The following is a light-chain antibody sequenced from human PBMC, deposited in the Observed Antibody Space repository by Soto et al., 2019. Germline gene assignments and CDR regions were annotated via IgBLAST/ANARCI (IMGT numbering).Light chain of an antibody. CDR2: EVS. Sequence: QSALTQPPSASGSPGQSVTISCTGTSSDVGGYNYVSWYQQHPGKAPKLMIYEVSKRPSGVPDRFSGSKSGNTASLTVSGLRAEDGAIYYCTSYAGRNSVVLGGGT. CDR1: SSDVGGYNY. J-gene: IGLJ2*01. CDR3: TSYAGRNSVV. V-gene: IGLV2-8*01.